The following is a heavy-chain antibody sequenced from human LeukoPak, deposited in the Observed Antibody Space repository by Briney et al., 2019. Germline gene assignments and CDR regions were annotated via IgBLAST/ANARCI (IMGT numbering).Heavy chain of an antibody. J-gene: IGHJ4*02. CDR1: GGSISTYY. V-gene: IGHV4-59*01. CDR2: VYYNGST. D-gene: IGHD6-13*01. Sequence: PSETLSLTCTVSGGSISTYYWSWIRQPPGKGLEWIGYVYYNGSTKYNPSLKSRVTISVDTSKNQFSLKLSSVTAADTAVYYCASSGSFRQQLIKWGQGTLVTVSS. CDR3: ASSGSFRQQLIK.